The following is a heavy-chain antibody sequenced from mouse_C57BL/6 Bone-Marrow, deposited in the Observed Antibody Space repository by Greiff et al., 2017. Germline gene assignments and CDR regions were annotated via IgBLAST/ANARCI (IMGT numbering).Heavy chain of an antibody. CDR2: ISSGGDYI. J-gene: IGHJ1*03. CDR3: TKLGRGYFDV. CDR1: GFTFSSYA. D-gene: IGHD4-1*01. V-gene: IGHV5-9-1*02. Sequence: EVNLVESGEGLVKPGGSLTLSCAASGFTFSSYAMSWVRQTPEKRLEWVAYISSGGDYIYYADTVKGRFTISRDNARNTLYLQMSSLKSEDTAMYYCTKLGRGYFDVWGTGTTVTVSS.